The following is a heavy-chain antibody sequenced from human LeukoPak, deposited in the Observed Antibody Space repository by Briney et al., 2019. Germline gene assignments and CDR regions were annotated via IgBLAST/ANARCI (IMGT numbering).Heavy chain of an antibody. CDR2: IYYSGST. Sequence: SETLSLTCTVSGDSISSGGYYWSWRHQHPGKGLERIGYIYYSGSTYYNPSLKSRVTMSVDTSKNQFSLKLSSVTAADTAVYYCASQGANQYYYYGMDVWGQGTTVTVSS. CDR1: GDSISSGGYY. J-gene: IGHJ6*02. CDR3: ASQGANQYYYYGMDV. V-gene: IGHV4-31*03.